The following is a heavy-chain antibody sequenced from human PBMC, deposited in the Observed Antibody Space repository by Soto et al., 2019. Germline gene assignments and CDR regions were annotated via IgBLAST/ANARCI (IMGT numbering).Heavy chain of an antibody. J-gene: IGHJ4*02. CDR2: ISGSGGST. D-gene: IGHD3-3*01. Sequence: EVQLLESGGGLVQPGGSLRLSCAASGFTFSSYAMSWVRQAPGKGLEWVSAISGSGGSTYYAGSVKGRFTISRDNSKNTLFLQMNRLRAEDTAVDYCGRGRSDFWSAHDYWGQGTLVTVSS. V-gene: IGHV3-23*01. CDR1: GFTFSSYA. CDR3: GRGRSDFWSAHDY.